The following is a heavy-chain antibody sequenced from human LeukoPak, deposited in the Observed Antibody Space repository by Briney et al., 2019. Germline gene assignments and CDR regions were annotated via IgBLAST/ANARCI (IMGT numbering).Heavy chain of an antibody. CDR1: GYTFTSYD. Sequence: ASVKVSCKASGYTFTSYDINWVRQATGQGLEWMGWMNPNSGNTGYAQKFQGRVTITRNTSISTAYMELSSLRSEDTAVYYCARGRYYDILTGQDYYYYYMDVWGKGTTVTVSS. J-gene: IGHJ6*03. CDR3: ARGRYYDILTGQDYYYYYMDV. V-gene: IGHV1-8*03. CDR2: MNPNSGNT. D-gene: IGHD3-9*01.